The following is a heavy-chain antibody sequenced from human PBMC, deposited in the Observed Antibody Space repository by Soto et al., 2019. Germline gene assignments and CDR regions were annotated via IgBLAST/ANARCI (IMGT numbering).Heavy chain of an antibody. J-gene: IGHJ6*02. CDR3: AKRDGDYDYYGMDV. CDR2: IIPILGIA. Sequence: QVQLVQSGAEVKKPGSSVKVSCKASGGTFSSYTISWVRQAPGQGLEWMGRIIPILGIANYAQKFQGRVTXXAXKXXSTAYMELSSLRSEDTAVYYCAKRDGDYDYYGMDVWGQGTTVTVSS. D-gene: IGHD2-8*01. V-gene: IGHV1-69*02. CDR1: GGTFSSYT.